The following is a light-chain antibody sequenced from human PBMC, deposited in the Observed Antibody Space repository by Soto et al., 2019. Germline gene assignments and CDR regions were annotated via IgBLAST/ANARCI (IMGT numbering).Light chain of an antibody. V-gene: IGLV6-57*02. CDR3: QSYDSSNHAV. CDR1: RGSIASNY. Sequence: NFMLTQPHSVSESPGKTVTISCTGSRGSIASNYVQWYQQRPGSAPTTVIYEDNQRPSGVPDRFSGSIDSSSNSASLTISGLKTEDEADYYCQSYDSSNHAVFGGGTQLTFL. J-gene: IGLJ7*01. CDR2: EDN.